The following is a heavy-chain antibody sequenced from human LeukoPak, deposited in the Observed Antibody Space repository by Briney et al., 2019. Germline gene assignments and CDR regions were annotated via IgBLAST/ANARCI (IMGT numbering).Heavy chain of an antibody. Sequence: SVKVSCKASGYTFTGYYMHWVRQAPGQGLEWMGWINPNSGGTSYAQNFQGRVTMTRDTTINTAYMDLSRLRSDDTAVYYCASSGYSSGWSPADAFDIWGQGTMVTVSS. V-gene: IGHV1-2*02. CDR2: INPNSGGT. CDR1: GYTFTGYY. J-gene: IGHJ3*02. CDR3: ASSGYSSGWSPADAFDI. D-gene: IGHD6-19*01.